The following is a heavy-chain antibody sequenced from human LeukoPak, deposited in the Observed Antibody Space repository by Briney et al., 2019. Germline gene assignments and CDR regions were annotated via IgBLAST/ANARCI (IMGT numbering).Heavy chain of an antibody. D-gene: IGHD6-13*01. CDR2: ITRSGGTI. CDR3: ARDGLAAAEAGWFDP. Sequence: PGGSLRLSCATSGFTFSSSEMNWVRQAPGKGLEWLAHITRSGGTIYYADSVKGRFTISRDNSKNTLYLQMNSLRAEDTAVYYCARDGLAAAEAGWFDPWGQGTLVSVSS. CDR1: GFTFSSSE. V-gene: IGHV3-48*03. J-gene: IGHJ5*02.